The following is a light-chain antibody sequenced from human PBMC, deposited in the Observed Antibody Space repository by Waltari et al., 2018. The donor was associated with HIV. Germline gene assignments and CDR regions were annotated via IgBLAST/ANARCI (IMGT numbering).Light chain of an antibody. Sequence: QSVLTQPPSASGTPGQRVVISCSGGSSNLGNNFVYWYQQRPGSTPKRLIYRNDQLPSGVSDRFSGSKSATSASLAISGLRSEDEADYYCATWDDSLNSFWVFGGGTKVTVL. J-gene: IGLJ3*02. V-gene: IGLV1-47*01. CDR2: RND. CDR3: ATWDDSLNSFWV. CDR1: SSNLGNNF.